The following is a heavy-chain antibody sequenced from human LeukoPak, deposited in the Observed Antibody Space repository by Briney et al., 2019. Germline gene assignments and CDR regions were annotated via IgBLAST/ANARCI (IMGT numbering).Heavy chain of an antibody. CDR2: IIPIFGTA. D-gene: IGHD4-17*01. CDR1: GGTFSSYA. J-gene: IGHJ1*01. V-gene: IGHV1-69*05. Sequence: ASVKVSCKASGGTFSSYAISWVRQAPGQGLEWMGGIIPIFGTANYAQKFQGRVTITTDESTSTAYMELSSLRSEDTAVYYCARALGYGDYVKYFQHWGQGTLVTVSS. CDR3: ARALGYGDYVKYFQH.